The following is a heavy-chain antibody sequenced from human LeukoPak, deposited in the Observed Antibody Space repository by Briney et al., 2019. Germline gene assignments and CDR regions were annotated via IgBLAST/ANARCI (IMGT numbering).Heavy chain of an antibody. D-gene: IGHD3-22*01. J-gene: IGHJ4*02. CDR3: ARGGYYYDSSGYYLLDY. Sequence: GGSLRLSCAASGFTFSSYSMNWVRQAPGKGLEWVSYISSSSSTIYYADSVKGRFTISRDNSKNTLYLQMNSLRAEDTAVYYCARGGYYYDSSGYYLLDYWGQGTLVTVSS. CDR1: GFTFSSYS. CDR2: ISSSSSTI. V-gene: IGHV3-48*01.